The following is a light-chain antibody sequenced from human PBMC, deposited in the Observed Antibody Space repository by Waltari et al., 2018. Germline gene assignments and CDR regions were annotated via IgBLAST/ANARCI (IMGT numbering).Light chain of an antibody. V-gene: IGKV1-33*01. CDR2: DAS. Sequence: DIQMTQSPSSLSASVGDRVSFTCQASQDIRNYLSWYQQKPGKAPKLLIYDASNLETGVPSRFSGSRSGTDFTFTISSLQPEDSATYFCLQKDNLSAAFGGGTKVEIK. CDR1: QDIRNY. CDR3: LQKDNLSAA. J-gene: IGKJ4*01.